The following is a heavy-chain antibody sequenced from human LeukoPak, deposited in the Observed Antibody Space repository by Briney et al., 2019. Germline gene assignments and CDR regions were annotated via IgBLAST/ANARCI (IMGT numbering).Heavy chain of an antibody. CDR1: GDSVSNNS. CDR2: TYYDSKWYN. CDR3: ARGWTRDGFNI. J-gene: IGHJ3*02. D-gene: IGHD5-24*01. Sequence: SQTLSLTCVISGDSVSNNSWNWVGQTPSGGLECLGRTYYDSKWYNHYADSVKSRISINPDTSKNQFSLQLNSVTPEDTAVYYCARGWTRDGFNIWSQGTMVTVSS. V-gene: IGHV6-1*01.